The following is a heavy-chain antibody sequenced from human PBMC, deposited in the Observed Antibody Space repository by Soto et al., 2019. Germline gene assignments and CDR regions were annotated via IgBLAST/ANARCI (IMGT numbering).Heavy chain of an antibody. J-gene: IGHJ3*02. Sequence: GGSLRLSCAASGLSFSDYYMSWIRQAPGKGLERIAYITSSSSTIYYADSVKGRFTISRNDAKNSLYLQLDSLRAEDTAVYYCATVFRSSIYAFDIWGQGTMVTVSS. D-gene: IGHD2-21*01. CDR1: GLSFSDYY. V-gene: IGHV3-11*01. CDR3: ATVFRSSIYAFDI. CDR2: ITSSSSTI.